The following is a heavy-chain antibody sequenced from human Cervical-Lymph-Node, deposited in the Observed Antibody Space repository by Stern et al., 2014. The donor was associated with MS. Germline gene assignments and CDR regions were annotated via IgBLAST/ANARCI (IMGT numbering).Heavy chain of an antibody. Sequence: QVQLVQSGAEVKKPGASVKVSCKASGYTFTSYYMHWVRQAPGQGLEWMGIINPSGGSTSYAQKFQGGVPMTRDTSTSTVYMELSSLRSEDTAVYYCARDGYDYVWGSLLDYWGQGTLVTVSS. V-gene: IGHV1-46*01. D-gene: IGHD3-16*01. J-gene: IGHJ4*02. CDR1: GYTFTSYY. CDR2: INPSGGST. CDR3: ARDGYDYVWGSLLDY.